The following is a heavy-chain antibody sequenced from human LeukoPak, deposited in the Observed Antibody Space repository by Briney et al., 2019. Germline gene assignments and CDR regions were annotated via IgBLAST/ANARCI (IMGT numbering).Heavy chain of an antibody. CDR3: ASLYYDILTGYSPVGYFDY. Sequence: KSSQTLSLTCTVSGGSISSGGYYWSWLRQHSGKGLEWIGYIYYSGSTYYNPSLKSRVTISVDTSKNQFSLKLSSLTAADTAVYYCASLYYDILTGYSPVGYFDYWGQGTLVTVSS. CDR1: GGSISSGGYY. V-gene: IGHV4-31*03. D-gene: IGHD3-9*01. J-gene: IGHJ4*02. CDR2: IYYSGST.